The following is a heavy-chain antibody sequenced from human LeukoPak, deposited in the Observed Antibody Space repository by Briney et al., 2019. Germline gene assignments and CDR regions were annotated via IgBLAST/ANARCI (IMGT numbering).Heavy chain of an antibody. D-gene: IGHD3-22*01. CDR1: GFTFSSYA. CDR3: ARGSYYDSSGSFYFDY. V-gene: IGHV3-23*01. Sequence: GSLRLSCAASGFTFSSYAMSWVRQAPGKGLEWVSGISGSGDNTYYADSVKGRFTISRDNSKNTLYVQVNSLGTEDTAAYYCARGSYYDSSGSFYFDYWGQGTLVTVSS. J-gene: IGHJ4*02. CDR2: ISGSGDNT.